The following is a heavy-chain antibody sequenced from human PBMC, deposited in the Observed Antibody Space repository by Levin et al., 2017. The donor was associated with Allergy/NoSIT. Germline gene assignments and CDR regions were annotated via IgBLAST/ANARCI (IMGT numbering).Heavy chain of an antibody. V-gene: IGHV3-11*03. CDR2: ISFSSSYT. D-gene: IGHD6-25*01. Sequence: KAGGSLRLSCVASGFAFSDYYMTWIRQAPGKGLEWISYISFSSSYTNYADSVQGRFTISRDNAKSSLYLQMHSLSADHTAVYYWARLRSGPNWLDPWGPGTLVTVSS. J-gene: IGHJ5*02. CDR1: GFAFSDYY. CDR3: ARLRSGPNWLDP.